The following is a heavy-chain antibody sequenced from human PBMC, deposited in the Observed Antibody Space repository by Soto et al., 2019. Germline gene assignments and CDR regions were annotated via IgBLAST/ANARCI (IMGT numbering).Heavy chain of an antibody. V-gene: IGHV3-43*01. Sequence: PGGSLRLSCTTSGFTFSSYTMHWVRQAPGKGLEWVSLISWDGGSTYYADSVKGRFTISRDNSKNSLYLQMNSLRTEDTALYYCAKGQRGYSYDAPVYYYYGMDVWGQGTTVTVSS. CDR1: GFTFSSYT. CDR3: AKGQRGYSYDAPVYYYYGMDV. CDR2: ISWDGGST. J-gene: IGHJ6*02. D-gene: IGHD5-18*01.